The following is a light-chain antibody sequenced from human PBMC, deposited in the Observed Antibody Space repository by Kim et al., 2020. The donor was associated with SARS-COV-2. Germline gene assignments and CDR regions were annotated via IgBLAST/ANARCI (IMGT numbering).Light chain of an antibody. CDR1: ESVSSSD. CDR2: GAS. V-gene: IGKV3-20*01. J-gene: IGKJ5*01. CDR3: QQYISSPT. Sequence: EMELTQSPGTLSLSAGERATLSCRASESVSSSDVACYQQKPGQAPRLLIYGASSRAAGIADRFSGSGSGTDFTLTISRLEPEDVAVYYCQQYISSPTFGQGTRLEIK.